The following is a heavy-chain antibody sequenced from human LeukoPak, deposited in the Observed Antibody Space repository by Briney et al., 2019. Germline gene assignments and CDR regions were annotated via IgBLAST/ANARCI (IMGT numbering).Heavy chain of an antibody. CDR3: AKDAHLAAAGTSFDY. CDR2: ISYDGSNK. J-gene: IGHJ4*02. CDR1: GFTFSSYG. V-gene: IGHV3-30*18. Sequence: GRSLRLSCAVSGFTFSSYGMHWVRQAPGKGLEWVAVISYDGSNKYYADSVKGRFTISRDNSKNTLYLQMNSLRAEDTAVYYCAKDAHLAAAGTSFDYWGQGTLVTVSS. D-gene: IGHD6-13*01.